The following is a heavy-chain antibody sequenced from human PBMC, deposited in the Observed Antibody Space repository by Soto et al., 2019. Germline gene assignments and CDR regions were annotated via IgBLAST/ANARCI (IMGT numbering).Heavy chain of an antibody. V-gene: IGHV3-9*01. J-gene: IGHJ5*02. D-gene: IGHD6-13*01. CDR1: GFTFDDYA. CDR2: ISWNSGSI. Sequence: SLRLSCAASGFTFDDYAMHWVRQAPGKGLERVSGISWNSGSIGYADSVKGRFTISRDNAKNSLYLQMNSLRAEDTALYYCAKVGAAAGEIWNWFDPWGQGTLVTVSS. CDR3: AKVGAAAGEIWNWFDP.